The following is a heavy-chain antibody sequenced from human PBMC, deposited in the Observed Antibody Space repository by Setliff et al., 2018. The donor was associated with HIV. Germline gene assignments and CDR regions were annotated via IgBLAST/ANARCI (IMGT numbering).Heavy chain of an antibody. CDR2: IYTSGGT. CDR1: GGSISSGYY. CDR3: ARVSMVRGVIHYNNYGMDV. D-gene: IGHD3-10*01. Sequence: PSETLSLTCTVSGGSISSGYYWGWIRQPAGKGLEWIGRIYTSGGTNYNPSLKSRVTISIDTSKNQFSVKLTSVTAADTAVYYCARVSMVRGVIHYNNYGMDVWGQGTTVTVSS. V-gene: IGHV4-61*02. J-gene: IGHJ6*02.